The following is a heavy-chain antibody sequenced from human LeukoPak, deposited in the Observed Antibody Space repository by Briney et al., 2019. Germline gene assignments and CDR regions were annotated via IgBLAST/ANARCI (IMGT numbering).Heavy chain of an antibody. D-gene: IGHD2-15*01. CDR3: TSHRGGF. J-gene: IGHJ4*02. CDR2: ITWNGGGT. CDR1: GFTFSSYA. Sequence: PGGSLRLSCAASGFTFSSYAMSWVRQAPGKGLEWVSGITWNGGGTYYADSVEGRITISRDNAKNSLYLQMNSLRAEDTAFYYCTSHRGGFWGQGTLVTVSS. V-gene: IGHV3-20*04.